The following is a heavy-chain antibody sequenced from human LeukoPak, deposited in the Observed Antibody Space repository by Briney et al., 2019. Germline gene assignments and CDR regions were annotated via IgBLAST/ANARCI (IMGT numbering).Heavy chain of an antibody. CDR2: IYYTGST. CDR3: VRDRTGTSSLDY. Sequence: PSETLSLTCTVSGGSIIRVYWSWVRQPPGKGLGWVGYIYYTGSTNYNPSLKRRVTISVDTSTRQFSLKLSSVTAAHTALYNCVRDRTGTSSLDYWGQGTLVTVSS. J-gene: IGHJ4*02. V-gene: IGHV4-59*01. D-gene: IGHD6-13*01. CDR1: GGSIIRVY.